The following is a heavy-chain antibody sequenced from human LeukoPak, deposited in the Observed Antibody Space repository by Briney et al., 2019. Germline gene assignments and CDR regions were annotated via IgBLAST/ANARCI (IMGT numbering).Heavy chain of an antibody. CDR2: INPNSGGT. D-gene: IGHD7-27*01. Sequence: ASVKVSCKASGYTFTGYYMHWVRQAPGQGLEWMGWINPNSGGTNYAQKFQGRVTMTRDTSISTAYMELSRLRSDDTAVYYCAASRKSGEHYYYYYGMDVWGQGTTVTVSS. V-gene: IGHV1-2*02. CDR1: GYTFTGYY. J-gene: IGHJ6*02. CDR3: AASRKSGEHYYYYYGMDV.